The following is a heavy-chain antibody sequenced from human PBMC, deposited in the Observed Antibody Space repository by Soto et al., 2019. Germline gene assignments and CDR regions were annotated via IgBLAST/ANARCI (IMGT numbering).Heavy chain of an antibody. D-gene: IGHD5-12*01. V-gene: IGHV1-69*13. CDR2: IIPIFGTA. CDR3: AVVSAYRGYLTGVGGAYIDY. Sequence: SVYVFFKASGGTFSSYSISWVRQAPGQWRGLMGGIIPIFGTANYAQKFQGRVTITADESTSTAYMEMSSLRSEDTAVYYCAVVSAYRGYLTGVGGAYIDYWGQG. CDR1: GGTFSSYS. J-gene: IGHJ4*02.